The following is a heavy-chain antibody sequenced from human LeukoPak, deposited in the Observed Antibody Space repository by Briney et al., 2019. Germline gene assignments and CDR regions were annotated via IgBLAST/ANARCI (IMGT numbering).Heavy chain of an antibody. CDR1: GYTFTSYG. CDR3: ARAAITIFGVVIPYYFDY. CDR2: ISAYNGNT. J-gene: IGHJ4*02. Sequence: ASVKVSCKASGYTFTSYGISWVRQAPGQGLEWMGWISAYNGNTNYAQKFQGRVTMTRDTSISTAYMELSRLRSDDTAVYYCARAAITIFGVVIPYYFDYWGQGTLVTVSS. D-gene: IGHD3-3*01. V-gene: IGHV1-18*01.